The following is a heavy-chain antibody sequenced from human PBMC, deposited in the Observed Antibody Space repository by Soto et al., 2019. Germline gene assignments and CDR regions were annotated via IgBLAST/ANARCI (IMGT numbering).Heavy chain of an antibody. Sequence: QVQLVQSGAEVKKPGASVKVSCKASGYTFTNFGISWVRQSPGQGLEWMGWISAYNGNTNYAQNFQGSVTMTPDTHTSTAYMGLRSLGSDDTAVYCCARGGTTIDYWGQGTMVTVSS. V-gene: IGHV1-18*01. CDR1: GYTFTNFG. CDR3: ARGGTTIDY. D-gene: IGHD3-16*01. CDR2: ISAYNGNT. J-gene: IGHJ4*02.